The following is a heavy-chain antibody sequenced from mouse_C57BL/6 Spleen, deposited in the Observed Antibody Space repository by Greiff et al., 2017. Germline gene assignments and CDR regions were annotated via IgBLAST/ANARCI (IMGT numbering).Heavy chain of an antibody. CDR1: GYTFTSYW. D-gene: IGHD3-3*01. Sequence: QVQLQQPGDELVRPGTSVKLSCKASGYTFTSYWMHWVKQRPGQGLEWIGVIDPSDSYTTYNQKFKGKATLTVDTSSSTAYMQLSSLTSEDSAVYYCARSGGRGYYFDYWGQGTTLTVAS. CDR2: IDPSDSYT. V-gene: IGHV1-59*01. J-gene: IGHJ2*01. CDR3: ARSGGRGYYFDY.